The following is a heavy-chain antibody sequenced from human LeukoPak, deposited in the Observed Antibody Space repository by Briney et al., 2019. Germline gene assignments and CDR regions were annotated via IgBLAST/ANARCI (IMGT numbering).Heavy chain of an antibody. D-gene: IGHD4-17*01. V-gene: IGHV4-59*08. CDR3: AGVTVTYFDY. CDR1: GASITNYY. Sequence: SPSETLSPTCTVSGASITNYYWSWIRQPPGKGLEWIGYINYSGSNNYNPSLKSRVTISVDMSKNQFSLKLSSVTAADTAVYYCAGVTVTYFDYWGQGTLVTVSS. CDR2: INYSGSN. J-gene: IGHJ4*02.